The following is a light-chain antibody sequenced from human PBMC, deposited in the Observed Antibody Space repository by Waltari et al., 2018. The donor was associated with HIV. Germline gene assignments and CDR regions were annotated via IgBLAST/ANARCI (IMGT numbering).Light chain of an antibody. CDR2: VAS. CDR3: NQYYRFPFT. V-gene: IGKV1D-8*01. Sequence: VIWMTQYPSSLSASPGDRVTIPCRMSQGISSYLDWYQQKPGKSPQLLISVASTLQSGFPPSFIGIGPGTNFTLTIGCLQSEDFAIYSCNQYYRFPFTFGQGTKLEIK. J-gene: IGKJ2*01. CDR1: QGISSY.